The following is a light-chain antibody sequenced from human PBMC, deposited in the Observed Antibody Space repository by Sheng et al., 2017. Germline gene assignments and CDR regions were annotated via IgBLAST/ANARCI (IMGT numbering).Light chain of an antibody. CDR1: SSDIGRYNY. CDR2: DVI. J-gene: IGLJ3*02. CDR3: SSYTSSNSWL. V-gene: IGLV2-14*01. Sequence: QSALTQPASVSGSPGQSITISCTGTSSDIGRYNYVSWYQQHPGKAPKLMIYDVINRPSGVSNRFSGSKSGNTASLTISGLQAEDEADYYCSSYTSSNSWLFGGGTKLTVL.